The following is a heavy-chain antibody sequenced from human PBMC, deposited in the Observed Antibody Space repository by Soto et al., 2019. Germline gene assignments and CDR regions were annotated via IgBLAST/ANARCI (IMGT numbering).Heavy chain of an antibody. CDR1: GFTFSSCG. CDR2: IWFDGPNK. V-gene: IGHV3-33*01. Sequence: QVQLVESGGGVVQPGRSLRLSCAASGFTFSSCGMHWVRQAPGKGLEWVAVIWFDGPNKYYADSVKGRFTISRENSKSTLYLYINTLTAYETAVYYSARRLPRRLLVAPGDYLSQATLVTVSS. J-gene: IGHJ4*02. D-gene: IGHD2-2*01. CDR3: ARRLPRRLLVAPGDY.